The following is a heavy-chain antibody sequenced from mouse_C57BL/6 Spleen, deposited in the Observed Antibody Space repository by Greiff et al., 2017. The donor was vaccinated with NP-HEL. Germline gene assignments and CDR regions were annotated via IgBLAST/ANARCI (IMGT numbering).Heavy chain of an antibody. D-gene: IGHD1-1*01. CDR1: GYTFTSYW. J-gene: IGHJ1*03. Sequence: VQLQQPGAELVKPGASVKLSCKASGYTFTSYWMQWVKQRPGQGLEWIGEIDPSDSYTNYNQKFKGKATLTVDTSSSTAYMQLSSLTSEDSAVYYCAISASVVATVYWYFDVWGTGTTVTVSS. CDR2: IDPSDSYT. V-gene: IGHV1-50*01. CDR3: AISASVVATVYWYFDV.